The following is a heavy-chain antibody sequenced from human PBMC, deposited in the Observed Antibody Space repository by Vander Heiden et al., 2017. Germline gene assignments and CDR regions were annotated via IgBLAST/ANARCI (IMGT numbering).Heavy chain of an antibody. V-gene: IGHV3-23*01. Sequence: EVQLLESGGGLVQPGGSLRPSCAASGFTFSSYAMSWVRQAPGKGLEWVSAISGSGGSTYYADSVKGRFTISRDNSKNTLYLQMNGLRAEDTAVYYCAKSWDYLIWYFDLWGRGTLVTVSS. CDR3: AKSWDYLIWYFDL. D-gene: IGHD1-7*01. CDR2: ISGSGGST. J-gene: IGHJ2*01. CDR1: GFTFSSYA.